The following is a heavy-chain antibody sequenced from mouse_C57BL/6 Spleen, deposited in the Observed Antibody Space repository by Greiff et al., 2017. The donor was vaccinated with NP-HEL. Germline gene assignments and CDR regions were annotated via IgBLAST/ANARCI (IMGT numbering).Heavy chain of an antibody. V-gene: IGHV10-1*01. J-gene: IGHJ4*01. D-gene: IGHD2-3*01. Sequence: EVKLVESGGGLVQPKGSLKLSCAASGFSFNTYAMNWVRQAPGKGLEWVARIRSKSNNYATYYADSVKDRFTISRDDSESMLYLQMNNLKTEDTAMYYCVRHEGYYNYAMDYWGQGTSVTVSS. CDR2: IRSKSNNYAT. CDR1: GFSFNTYA. CDR3: VRHEGYYNYAMDY.